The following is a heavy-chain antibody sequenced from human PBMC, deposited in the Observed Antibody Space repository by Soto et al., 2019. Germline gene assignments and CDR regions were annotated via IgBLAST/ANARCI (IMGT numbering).Heavy chain of an antibody. V-gene: IGHV4-34*01. CDR3: ASLPSYLEWHPWFDP. CDR1: DGSFSGYY. D-gene: IGHD3-3*01. CDR2: INHSGST. J-gene: IGHJ5*02. Sequence: SETLSLTCAVYDGSFSGYYWSWIRQPPGKGLEWIGEINHSGSTNYNPSLKSRVTISVDTSKNQFSLKLSSVTAADTAVYYCASLPSYLEWHPWFDPWGQGTLVTVSS.